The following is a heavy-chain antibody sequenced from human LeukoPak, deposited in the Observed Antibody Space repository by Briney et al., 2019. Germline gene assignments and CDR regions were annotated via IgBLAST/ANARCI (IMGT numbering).Heavy chain of an antibody. V-gene: IGHV3-30*03. CDR3: ARVGPWVNPDYYYYYMDV. Sequence: PGRSLRLSCAGSGFTFSSYGMHWVRQAPGKGLEWVAVISYDGSNKYYADSVKGRFTISRDNSKNTLYLQMNSLRPEGTAVYYCARVGPWVNPDYYYYYMDVWGKGTTVTVSS. J-gene: IGHJ6*03. CDR2: ISYDGSNK. CDR1: GFTFSSYG. D-gene: IGHD1-14*01.